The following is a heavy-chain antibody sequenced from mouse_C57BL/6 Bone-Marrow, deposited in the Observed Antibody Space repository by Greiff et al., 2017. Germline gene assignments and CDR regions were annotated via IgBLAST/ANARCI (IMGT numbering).Heavy chain of an antibody. Sequence: QVQLQQPGAELVKPGASVKLSCKASGYTFTSYWMHWVKQRPGRGLEWIGRIDPNSGGTKYHEKFKSKATLTVDKPSSTAYMQLNSLTSEYSAVDCCAHGNYFYWYFAVWGTGTTVTVSS. D-gene: IGHD2-1*01. CDR3: AHGNYFYWYFAV. CDR1: GYTFTSYW. V-gene: IGHV1-72*01. J-gene: IGHJ1*03. CDR2: IDPNSGGT.